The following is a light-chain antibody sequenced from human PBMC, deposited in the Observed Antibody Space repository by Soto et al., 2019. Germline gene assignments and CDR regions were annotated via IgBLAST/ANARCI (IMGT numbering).Light chain of an antibody. CDR3: NSYASSSTLLDV. CDR2: EVS. V-gene: IGLV2-14*01. CDR1: SSDVGGYNY. J-gene: IGLJ1*01. Sequence: QSALTQPASVSGSPGQSITISCTGTSSDVGGYNYVSWYQQHPGKAPKLMIYEVSNRPSGVSNRFSGSKSGNTASLTISGLQAEDEADYYCNSYASSSTLLDVFGSGTKLTVL.